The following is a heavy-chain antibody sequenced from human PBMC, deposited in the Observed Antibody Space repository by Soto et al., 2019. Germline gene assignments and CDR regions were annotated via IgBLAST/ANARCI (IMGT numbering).Heavy chain of an antibody. D-gene: IGHD5-12*01. J-gene: IGHJ4*02. CDR2: IYWDDDK. Sequence: QITLKESGPTLVKPTQTLTLTCTFSGFSLSTSGVGVGWIRQPPGKALEWLALIYWDDDKRYSPSLKSRLTITKDTSKHQVVLTMTNMDPVDTATYYCAHLYGGYDNFDYWGQGTLVTVSS. CDR1: GFSLSTSGVG. V-gene: IGHV2-5*02. CDR3: AHLYGGYDNFDY.